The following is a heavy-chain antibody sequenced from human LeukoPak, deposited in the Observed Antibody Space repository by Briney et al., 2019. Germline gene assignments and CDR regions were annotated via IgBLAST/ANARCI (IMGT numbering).Heavy chain of an antibody. CDR2: INPNSGDT. J-gene: IGHJ5*02. V-gene: IGHV1-2*02. CDR3: AKPRFGYCSSTNCYSWFDP. CDR1: GYTFTGYY. Sequence: ASVKVSCKASGYTFTGYYMHWVRQAPGQGLEWMGWINPNSGDTNYTQKFQGRVTMTRGTSISTAYMELSRLRSDDTAVYYCAKPRFGYCSSTNCYSWFDPWGQGTLVTVSS. D-gene: IGHD2-2*03.